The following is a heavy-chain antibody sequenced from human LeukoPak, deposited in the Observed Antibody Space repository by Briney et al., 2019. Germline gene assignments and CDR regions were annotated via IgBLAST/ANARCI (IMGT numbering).Heavy chain of an antibody. D-gene: IGHD6-13*01. CDR3: ARGGIAIPFDY. CDR1: GFTFSSCA. CDR2: IYSGGST. Sequence: GGSLRLSCAASGFTFSSCAMSWVRQAPGKGLEWVSVIYSGGSTYYADSVKGRFTVSRDNSKNTLYLQMNSLRAEDTAVYYCARGGIAIPFDYWGQGTLVTVSS. J-gene: IGHJ4*02. V-gene: IGHV3-66*01.